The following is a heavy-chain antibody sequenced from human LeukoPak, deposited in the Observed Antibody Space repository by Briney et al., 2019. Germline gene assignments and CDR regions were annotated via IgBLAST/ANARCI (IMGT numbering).Heavy chain of an antibody. V-gene: IGHV3-23*01. CDR2: IYGAATAT. CDR1: GIPFWRHA. Sequence: GGSLRLSCTASGIPFWRHAMNWVRQAPGKGLEWVSGIYGAATATYYADSVKGRFTISRDNSKNTLYLQMNSLRAEDTAVYYCARRVATYYFDYWGQGTLVTVSS. D-gene: IGHD5-12*01. J-gene: IGHJ4*02. CDR3: ARRVATYYFDY.